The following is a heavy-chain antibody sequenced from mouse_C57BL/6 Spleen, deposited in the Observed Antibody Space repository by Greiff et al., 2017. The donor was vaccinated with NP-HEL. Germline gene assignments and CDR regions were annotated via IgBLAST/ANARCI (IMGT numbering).Heavy chain of an antibody. Sequence: DVQLQESGGGLVQPGGSMKLSCAASGFTFSDAWMDWVRQSPEKGLEWVADIRNKANNHATYYAESVKGRFTISRDDSKSSVYLQMNSLRAEDTGIYYCTRGVDYFDYWGQGTTLTVSS. CDR3: TRGVDYFDY. J-gene: IGHJ2*01. CDR2: IRNKANNHAT. CDR1: GFTFSDAW. D-gene: IGHD1-1*01. V-gene: IGHV6-6*01.